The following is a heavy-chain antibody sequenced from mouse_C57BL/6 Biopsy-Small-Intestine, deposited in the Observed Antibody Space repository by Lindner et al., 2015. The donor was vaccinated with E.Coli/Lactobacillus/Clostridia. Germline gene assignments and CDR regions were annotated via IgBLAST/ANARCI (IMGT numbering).Heavy chain of an antibody. J-gene: IGHJ1*01. Sequence: SVKVSCKASGYTFTSYYMHWVRQAPGQGLEWMGIINPSGGSTSYAQKFQGRVTMTRDTSTSTVYMELSSLRSEDTAVYYCARDYTKTSSGWYSGYYYYGMDVWGQGTTVTVSS. V-gene: IGHV1-64*01. CDR1: GYTFTSYY. CDR2: INPSGGST. CDR3: ARDYTKTSSGWYSGYYYYGMDV. D-gene: IGHD1-1*01.